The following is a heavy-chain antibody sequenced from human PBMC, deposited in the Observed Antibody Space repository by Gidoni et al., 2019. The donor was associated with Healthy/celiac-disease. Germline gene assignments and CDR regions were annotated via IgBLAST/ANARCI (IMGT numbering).Heavy chain of an antibody. D-gene: IGHD1-26*01. V-gene: IGHV1-8*01. CDR3: ARGQICRGEWELLIWFDP. J-gene: IGHJ5*02. CDR2: MNPYRGNT. Sequence: QVQLVQSGAAVKKPGASVKVSCQASGYTFTSYDIHWVRQATGQGLGLRGGMNPYRGNTGYAQKFQGRVTMTRNTSISTAYMELSSLRSEDTAVYYCARGQICRGEWELLIWFDPWGQGTLVTVSS. CDR1: GYTFTSYD.